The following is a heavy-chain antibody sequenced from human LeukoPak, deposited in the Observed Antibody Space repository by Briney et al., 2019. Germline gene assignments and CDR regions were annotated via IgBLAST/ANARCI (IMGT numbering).Heavy chain of an antibody. CDR3: ARGPWFRSLVGYCANGVCYPGY. D-gene: IGHD2-8*01. J-gene: IGHJ4*02. CDR1: GYTFITYD. CDR2: LNPQSGHT. Sequence: GTSVKVSCKASGYTFITYDIIWVRQAAGQGLEWVGWLNPQSGHTDYTESFQGRVIMTMDSSISTAYMELRSLRFEDTAVYYCARGPWFRSLVGYCANGVCYPGYWGQGTLVTVSS. V-gene: IGHV1-8*01.